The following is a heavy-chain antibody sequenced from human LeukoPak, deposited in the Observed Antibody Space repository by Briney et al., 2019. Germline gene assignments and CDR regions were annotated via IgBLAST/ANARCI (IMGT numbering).Heavy chain of an antibody. V-gene: IGHV1-46*01. CDR1: GYTFTSYY. Sequence: ASVKVSCKASGYTFTSYYMHWVRQAPGQGLEWVGIINPSGGSTSYAQKFQGRVTMTRDTSTSTVYMELSSLRSEDTAVYYCARDRGSKRVAYCGGDCYIGYFDLWGRGTLVTVSS. CDR3: ARDRGSKRVAYCGGDCYIGYFDL. D-gene: IGHD2-21*02. CDR2: INPSGGST. J-gene: IGHJ2*01.